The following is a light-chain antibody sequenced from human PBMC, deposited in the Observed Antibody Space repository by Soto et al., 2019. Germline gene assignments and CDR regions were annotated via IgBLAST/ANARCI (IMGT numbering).Light chain of an antibody. Sequence: QSVLTQPPSASGSPGQSVTISCTGTSYDVGGYNFVSWYQQHPGKAPKLMIYEVTKRPSGVPDRFSGSKSGNTASLTVSGLQAEDEADYYFSSFAGSNNVVFGGGTKLTVL. CDR2: EVT. V-gene: IGLV2-8*01. CDR3: SSFAGSNNVV. CDR1: SYDVGGYNF. J-gene: IGLJ2*01.